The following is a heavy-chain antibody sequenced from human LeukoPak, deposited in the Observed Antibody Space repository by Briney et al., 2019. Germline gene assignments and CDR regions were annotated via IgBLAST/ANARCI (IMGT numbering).Heavy chain of an antibody. J-gene: IGHJ5*02. CDR3: ARDNSVRDEAWWFNP. CDR2: ISPSGGST. V-gene: IGHV1-46*01. CDR1: GYTFTSNY. D-gene: IGHD5-24*01. Sequence: EASVKVSCKAFGYTFTSNYMHWVRQAPGQGPEWMEVISPSGGSTTYAQKFQGRVTLTRDMSTSTDYLELSSLRSEDTAVYYCARDNSVRDEAWWFNPWGQGTLVTVSS.